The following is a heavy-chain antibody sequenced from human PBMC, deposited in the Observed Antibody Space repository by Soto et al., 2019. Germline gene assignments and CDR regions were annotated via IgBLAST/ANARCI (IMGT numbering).Heavy chain of an antibody. J-gene: IGHJ5*02. CDR3: ARSSMYCSGGSCYSWFDP. Sequence: SETLSLTCAVSGGSISSGGYSWSWIRQPPGKGLEWIGYIYHSGSTYYNPSLKSRVTISVDRSKNQFSLKLSSVTAADTAVYYCARSSMYCSGGSCYSWFDPWGQGTLVTVSS. D-gene: IGHD2-15*01. V-gene: IGHV4-30-2*01. CDR2: IYHSGST. CDR1: GGSISSGGYS.